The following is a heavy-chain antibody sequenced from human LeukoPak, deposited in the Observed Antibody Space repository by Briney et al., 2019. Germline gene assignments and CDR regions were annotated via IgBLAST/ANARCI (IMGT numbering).Heavy chain of an antibody. V-gene: IGHV1-69*04. CDR2: IIPILGIA. CDR1: GGTFSSYA. CDR3: ARYSSGWYVDY. Sequence: SVKVSCKASGGTFSSYAISWVRQAPGQGLEWMGRIIPILGIANYAQKFQGRVTITTDKSTSTAYMELSSLRSEDTAVYYCARYSSGWYVDYWGQGTLVTVSS. D-gene: IGHD6-19*01. J-gene: IGHJ4*02.